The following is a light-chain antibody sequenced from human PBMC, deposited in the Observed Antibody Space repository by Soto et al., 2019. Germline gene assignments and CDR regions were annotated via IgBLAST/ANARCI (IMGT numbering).Light chain of an antibody. J-gene: IGKJ4*01. CDR3: QQYKNYPLT. CDR2: KAS. CDR1: QTISSW. Sequence: DIQMTQSPSTLSASVGDRVTITCRASQTISSWLAWYQQKPGKAPKLLIYKASKLESGVPSRFSGSGSGTDFTLTINSLQPDDFAVYFCQQYKNYPLTFGGGTNVEIK. V-gene: IGKV1-5*03.